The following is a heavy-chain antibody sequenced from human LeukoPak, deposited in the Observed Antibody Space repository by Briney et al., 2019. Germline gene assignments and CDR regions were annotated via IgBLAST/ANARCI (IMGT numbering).Heavy chain of an antibody. CDR3: ARDRSIRYFDY. CDR2: IWYDGSNK. Sequence: GGSLRLSCAASGFTFSSYGMHWVRQAPGKGLEWVAVIWYDGSNKYYADSVKGRFTISRDNSKNTLYLQMNSLRAEDTAVYYCARDRSIRYFDYWGQGTLVTVSS. J-gene: IGHJ4*02. V-gene: IGHV3-33*01. CDR1: GFTFSSYG. D-gene: IGHD3-9*01.